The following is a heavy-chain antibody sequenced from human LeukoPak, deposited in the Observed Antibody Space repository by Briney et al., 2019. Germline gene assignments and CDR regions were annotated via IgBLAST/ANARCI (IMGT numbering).Heavy chain of an antibody. Sequence: GASVKVSCKASGYTFTSYDINWVRQATGQGLEWMGWMNPNSGNTGYAQKFQGRVTMTKNTSISTAYMELSSLRSEGTAVYYCARVEQWLVQGYYYYMDVWGKGTTVTVSS. CDR3: ARVEQWLVQGYYYYMDV. D-gene: IGHD6-19*01. J-gene: IGHJ6*03. CDR1: GYTFTSYD. CDR2: MNPNSGNT. V-gene: IGHV1-8*01.